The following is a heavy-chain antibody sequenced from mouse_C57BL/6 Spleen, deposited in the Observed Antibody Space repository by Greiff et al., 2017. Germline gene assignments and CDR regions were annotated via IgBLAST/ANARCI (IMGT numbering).Heavy chain of an antibody. Sequence: EVQLQQSGPELVKPGASVKISCKASGYSFTGYYMNWVKQSPEKSLEWIGEINPSTGGTTYNQKFKAKATLTVDKSSSTAYMQRKSLTSEDSAVYYCARSYDYSLFDYWGQGTTLTVSS. J-gene: IGHJ2*01. D-gene: IGHD2-4*01. CDR1: GYSFTGYY. V-gene: IGHV1-42*01. CDR2: INPSTGGT. CDR3: ARSYDYSLFDY.